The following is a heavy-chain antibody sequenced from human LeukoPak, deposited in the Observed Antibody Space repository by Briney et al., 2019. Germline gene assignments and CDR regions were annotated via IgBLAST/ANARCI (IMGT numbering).Heavy chain of an antibody. V-gene: IGHV3-15*01. Sequence: GGSLRLSCAASGFTFSNAWMSWVRQAPGKGLEWVGRIKSKTDGGTTDYAAPVKGRFTISRDDSKNTLYLEMNSLKTEDTAVYFCTTDKIRQYSSGWYEAYWGQGTLVTVSS. D-gene: IGHD6-19*01. CDR3: TTDKIRQYSSGWYEAY. CDR1: GFTFSNAW. J-gene: IGHJ4*02. CDR2: IKSKTDGGTT.